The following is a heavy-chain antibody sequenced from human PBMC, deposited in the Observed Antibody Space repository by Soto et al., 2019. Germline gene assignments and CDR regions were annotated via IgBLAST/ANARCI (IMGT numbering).Heavy chain of an antibody. J-gene: IGHJ4*02. Sequence: SETLSLTCAVSGGSIISSNCWILLRHPPGKVLEWIGEIYHSGSTNYNPSLKSRVTISVDKSKNQFSLKLSSVTAADTAVYYCARSPQNITMVRGVLDYWGQGTLVTVSS. V-gene: IGHV4-4*02. CDR2: IYHSGST. CDR1: GGSIISSNC. D-gene: IGHD3-10*01. CDR3: ARSPQNITMVRGVLDY.